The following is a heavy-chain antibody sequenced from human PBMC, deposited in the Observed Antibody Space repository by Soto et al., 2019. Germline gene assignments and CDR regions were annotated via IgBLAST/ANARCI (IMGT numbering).Heavy chain of an antibody. J-gene: IGHJ6*02. V-gene: IGHV3-23*01. D-gene: IGHD3-10*01. CDR2: ISGSGGST. CDR3: AKDLPDFSPGFNGMDV. Sequence: PGGSLRLSCAASGFTFSSYAMSWVRQAPGKGLEWVSAISGSGGSTYYADSVKGRFTISRDNSKNTLYLQMNSLRAEDTAVYYCAKDLPDFSPGFNGMDVWGQGATVTVSS. CDR1: GFTFSSYA.